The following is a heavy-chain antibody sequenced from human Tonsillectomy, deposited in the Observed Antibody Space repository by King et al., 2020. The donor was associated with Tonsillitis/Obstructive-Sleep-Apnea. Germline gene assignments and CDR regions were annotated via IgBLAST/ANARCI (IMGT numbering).Heavy chain of an antibody. CDR2: IIPIFGTA. CDR1: GGTFSSYA. Sequence: VQLVQSGAEVKKPGSSVKVSCKASGGTFSSYAISWVRQAPGQGLEWMGGIIPIFGTANYAQKIQGRVTITADESTSTAYMELSSLRSEDTAVYYCARGGQGYCSGGSCYSLDYWGQGTLVTVSS. J-gene: IGHJ4*02. V-gene: IGHV1-69*12. CDR3: ARGGQGYCSGGSCYSLDY. D-gene: IGHD2-15*01.